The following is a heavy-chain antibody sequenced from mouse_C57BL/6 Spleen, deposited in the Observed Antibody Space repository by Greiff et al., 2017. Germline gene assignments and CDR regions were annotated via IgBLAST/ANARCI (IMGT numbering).Heavy chain of an antibody. CDR1: GYTFTSYG. V-gene: IGHV1-81*01. D-gene: IGHD2-1*01. CDR3: ARSRNYEGYYAMDY. CDR2: IYPRSGNT. J-gene: IGHJ4*01. Sequence: QVHVKQSGAELARPGASVKLSCKASGYTFTSYGISWVKQRTGQGLEWIGEIYPRSGNTYYNEKFKGKATLTADKSSSTAYMELRSLTSEDSAVYFCARSRNYEGYYAMDYWGQGTSVTVSS.